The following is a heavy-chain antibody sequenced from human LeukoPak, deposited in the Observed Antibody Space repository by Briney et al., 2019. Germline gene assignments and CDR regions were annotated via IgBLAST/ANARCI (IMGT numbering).Heavy chain of an antibody. CDR1: GFTFSSYG. D-gene: IGHD4-23*01. V-gene: IGHV3-30*18. CDR3: AKSGGNSGPTFDY. J-gene: IGHJ4*02. CDR2: ISYDGSNK. Sequence: TGGSLRLSCAASGFTFSSYGMRWVRQAPGKGLEWVAVISYDGSNKYYADSVKGRFTISRDNSKNTLYLQMNSLRAEDTAVYYCAKSGGNSGPTFDYWGQGTLVTVSS.